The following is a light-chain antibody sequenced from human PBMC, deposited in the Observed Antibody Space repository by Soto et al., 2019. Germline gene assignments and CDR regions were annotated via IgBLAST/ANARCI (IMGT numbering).Light chain of an antibody. Sequence: DVVMTQSPLSLPVTLGQPASISCRSSQSLIHSDGSTYLSWFQQRPGQSPRRLIYEVSDRDSGGPDRFSGSGSGPDFTLKISKVEAEGVGVNYCMQGTHWPWTFGQGTEVEIK. V-gene: IGKV2-30*02. J-gene: IGKJ1*01. CDR3: MQGTHWPWT. CDR2: EVS. CDR1: QSLIHSDGSTY.